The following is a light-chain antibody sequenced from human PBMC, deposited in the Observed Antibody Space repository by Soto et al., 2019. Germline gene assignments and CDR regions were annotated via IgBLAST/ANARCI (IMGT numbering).Light chain of an antibody. CDR3: LQHNSYPWT. CDR1: QGIRNE. Sequence: DIQMTQSPSSLSASVGDRVTITCRASQGIRNELGWYQQKPGKAPKRLIYAASSLQSGVPSRFSGSGSGTAFTLTIASLQPEDFATYYCLQHNSYPWTFGQGTKVELK. V-gene: IGKV1-17*01. CDR2: AAS. J-gene: IGKJ1*01.